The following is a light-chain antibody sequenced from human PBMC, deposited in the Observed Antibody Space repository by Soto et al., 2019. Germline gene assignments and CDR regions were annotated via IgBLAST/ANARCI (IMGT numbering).Light chain of an antibody. CDR2: EVS. V-gene: IGLV2-14*01. CDR1: SSDVGGYNY. J-gene: IGLJ1*01. CDR3: SSYTSSSTV. Sequence: QSALTQPASVSGSPGQSITISCTGTSSDVGGYNYVSWYQQHPGKAPKLMIYEVSNRPSGVSNRFSGSKSGNTASQTISGLQAEDEADYYCSSYTSSSTVFGTGTKLTVL.